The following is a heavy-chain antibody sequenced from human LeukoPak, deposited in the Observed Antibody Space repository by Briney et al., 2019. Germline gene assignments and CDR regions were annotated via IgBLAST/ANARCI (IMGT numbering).Heavy chain of an antibody. J-gene: IGHJ6*02. V-gene: IGHV4-59*01. CDR1: GGSISSYY. Sequence: KASETLSLTCTVSGGSISSYYWSWIRQPPGKGLEWIGCIYYSGSTNYNPSLKSRVTISVDTSKNQFSLKLSSVTAADTAVYYCARDYYDILTGYSGMDVWGQGTTVTVSS. CDR3: ARDYYDILTGYSGMDV. D-gene: IGHD3-9*01. CDR2: IYYSGST.